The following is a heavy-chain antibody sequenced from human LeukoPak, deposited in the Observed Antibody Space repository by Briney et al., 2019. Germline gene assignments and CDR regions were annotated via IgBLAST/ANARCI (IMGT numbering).Heavy chain of an antibody. Sequence: GGSLRLSCAASGFTFSSYAMSWVRQAPGKGLEWVANIKQDGSEKYYVDSVKGRFTISRDNAKNSLYLQMSSLRAEDTAVYYCARDPGYDAFDIWGQGTMVTVSS. CDR2: IKQDGSEK. CDR1: GFTFSSYA. D-gene: IGHD6-13*01. CDR3: ARDPGYDAFDI. J-gene: IGHJ3*02. V-gene: IGHV3-7*04.